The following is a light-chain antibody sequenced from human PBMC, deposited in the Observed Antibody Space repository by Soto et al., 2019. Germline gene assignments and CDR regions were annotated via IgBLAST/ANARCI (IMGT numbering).Light chain of an antibody. Sequence: EVVLTQSPATLSLSPGERATLSCRASENVRTFVDWYQQKPGQAPRLLIYGASNRATGIPARFCGSGSGTDFTLPISNLEPEDFAVYYCQQHSHWPPWTFGQGTRVEIQ. CDR1: ENVRTF. CDR2: GAS. CDR3: QQHSHWPPWT. J-gene: IGKJ1*01. V-gene: IGKV3-11*01.